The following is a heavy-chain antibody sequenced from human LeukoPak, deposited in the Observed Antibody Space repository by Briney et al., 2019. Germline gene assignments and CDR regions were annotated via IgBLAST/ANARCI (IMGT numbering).Heavy chain of an antibody. J-gene: IGHJ6*02. CDR3: ARGDGAVGYYYYGMDV. Sequence: SETLSLTCTVSGGSISSSSYYWGWIRQPPGKGLEWIGEINHSGSTNYNPSLKSRVTISVDTSKNQFSLKLSSVTAADAAVYYCARGDGAVGYYYYGMDVWGQGTTVTVSS. V-gene: IGHV4-39*07. CDR2: INHSGST. CDR1: GGSISSSSYY. D-gene: IGHD6-19*01.